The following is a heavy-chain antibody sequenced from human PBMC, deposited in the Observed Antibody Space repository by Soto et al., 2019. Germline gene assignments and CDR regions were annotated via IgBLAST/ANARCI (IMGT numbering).Heavy chain of an antibody. J-gene: IGHJ6*02. CDR1: GGSISSSNW. CDR2: IYHSGST. D-gene: IGHD3-22*01. V-gene: IGHV4-4*02. Sequence: PSETLSLTCAVSGGSISSSNWWSWVRQPPGKGLVWIGEIYHSGSTNYNPSLKSRVTISVDKSKNQFSLKLSSVTAADTAVYYCASSLSYDSSGFPFYYYGMDVWGQGTTVTVSS. CDR3: ASSLSYDSSGFPFYYYGMDV.